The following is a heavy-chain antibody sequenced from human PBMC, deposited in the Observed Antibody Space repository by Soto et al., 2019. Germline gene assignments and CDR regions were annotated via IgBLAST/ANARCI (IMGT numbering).Heavy chain of an antibody. J-gene: IGHJ6*02. V-gene: IGHV4-34*01. Sequence: SEILSLTCAVYGGSFSGYYWTWIRQPPGTGLEWIGEINHSGSTNYNPSLKSRVTISVDTSKNQFSLKLSSVTAADTAVYYCARGRSSRITMVRGVMARYYGMDVWGQGTTVTVSS. D-gene: IGHD3-10*01. CDR2: INHSGST. CDR1: GGSFSGYY. CDR3: ARGRSSRITMVRGVMARYYGMDV.